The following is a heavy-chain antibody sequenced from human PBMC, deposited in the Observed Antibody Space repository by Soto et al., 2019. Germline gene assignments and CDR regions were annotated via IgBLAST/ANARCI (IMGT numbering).Heavy chain of an antibody. CDR2: IYYSGST. V-gene: IGHV4-59*01. Sequence: SETLSLTCTVSGGSISSYYWSWIRQPPGKGLEWIGYIYYSGSTNYNPSLKSRVTISVDTSKNQFSLKLSSVTAADTAVYYCARDPMKGDAFDIWGQGTMVTVSS. J-gene: IGHJ3*02. CDR3: ARDPMKGDAFDI. CDR1: GGSISSYY.